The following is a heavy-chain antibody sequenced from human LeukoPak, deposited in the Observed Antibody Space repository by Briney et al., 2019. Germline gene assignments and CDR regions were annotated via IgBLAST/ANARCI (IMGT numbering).Heavy chain of an antibody. V-gene: IGHV4-4*07. CDR2: IYTTGDT. D-gene: IGHD3-22*01. CDR3: ARERTVDGYPYYVDY. J-gene: IGHJ4*02. CDR1: GGSISGYY. Sequence: SETLSLTCTVSGGSISGYYWNWIRQPAGKGLEWIGRIYTTGDTNYNPSLKSRLTMSVDTSKNQFSLKLTSVTAADTAVYCCARERTVDGYPYYVDYWGQGPLVTVSS.